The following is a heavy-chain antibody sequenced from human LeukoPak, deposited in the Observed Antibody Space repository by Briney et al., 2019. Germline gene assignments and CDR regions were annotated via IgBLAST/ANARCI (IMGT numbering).Heavy chain of an antibody. Sequence: GGSLRLSCVVSGFTFSVYSMNWVRQAPGKGLEWVSYITGHSSTIYYADSVKGRFTISRDNAKNSLYLHMNSLRAEDTAVYYCARDYGGSSPFDYWGQGTLVTVSS. J-gene: IGHJ4*02. V-gene: IGHV3-48*04. CDR3: ARDYGGSSPFDY. CDR1: GFTFSVYS. D-gene: IGHD4-23*01. CDR2: ITGHSSTI.